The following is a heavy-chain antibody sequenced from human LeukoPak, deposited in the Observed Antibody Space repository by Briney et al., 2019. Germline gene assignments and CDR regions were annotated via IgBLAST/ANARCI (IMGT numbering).Heavy chain of an antibody. V-gene: IGHV4-34*01. J-gene: IGHJ4*02. CDR2: INHSGST. CDR3: TRVIAGAVADDY. Sequence: SETLSLTCAVYGGSFSGYYWSWIRQPPGKGLEWIGEINHSGSTNYNPSLKSRVTISVDTSKNQFSLKLSSVTAADTAVYYCTRVIAGAVADDYWGQGTLVTVSS. CDR1: GGSFSGYY. D-gene: IGHD6-19*01.